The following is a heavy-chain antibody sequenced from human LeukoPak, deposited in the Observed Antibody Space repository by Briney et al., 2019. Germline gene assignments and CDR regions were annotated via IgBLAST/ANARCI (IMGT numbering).Heavy chain of an antibody. J-gene: IGHJ5*02. CDR1: GYTFTGYY. D-gene: IGHD2-8*01. Sequence: PRASVKVSCKASGYTFTGYYMHWVRQAPGQGLEWMGWINPNSGGTNYAQKFQGRVTMTRDTSISTAYMELSRLRSDDTAVYYCAREGRDIVLMGNWFDPWGQGTLVTVSS. CDR2: INPNSGGT. V-gene: IGHV1-2*02. CDR3: AREGRDIVLMGNWFDP.